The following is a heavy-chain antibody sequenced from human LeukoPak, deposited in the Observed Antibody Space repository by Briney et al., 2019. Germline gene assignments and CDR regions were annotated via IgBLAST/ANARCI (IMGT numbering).Heavy chain of an antibody. J-gene: IGHJ6*02. Sequence: SQTLSLTCAISGDSVSSNIAAWNWIRQSPSRGLEWLGRTYYRSRWYNDYAASVRSRLIINPDTSKNQFSLHLNSMTPEDTAVYFCSRDQDGMDVWGQGTTVTASS. CDR3: SRDQDGMDV. V-gene: IGHV6-1*01. D-gene: IGHD2-15*01. CDR2: TYYRSRWYN. CDR1: GDSVSSNIAA.